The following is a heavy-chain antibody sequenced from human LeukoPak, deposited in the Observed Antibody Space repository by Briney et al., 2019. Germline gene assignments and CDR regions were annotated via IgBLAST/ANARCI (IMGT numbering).Heavy chain of an antibody. D-gene: IGHD6-19*01. J-gene: IGHJ4*02. V-gene: IGHV3-74*01. Sequence: GGSLRLSCGASGFTFSSFWMHWVRQAPGKGLVWVSLINPDGSTTNYADSVKGRFTVSRDNAKNTLYLQMNILRAEDTAVYYCAHSWLPTGDWGQGTLVTVSS. CDR1: GFTFSSFW. CDR3: AHSWLPTGD. CDR2: INPDGSTT.